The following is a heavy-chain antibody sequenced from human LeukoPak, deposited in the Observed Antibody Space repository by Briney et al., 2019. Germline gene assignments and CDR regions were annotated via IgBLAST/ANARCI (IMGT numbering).Heavy chain of an antibody. D-gene: IGHD1-7*01. V-gene: IGHV1-2*02. J-gene: IGHJ4*02. Sequence: ASVKVSCKASGYTFSGYYIHWVRQAPGHGLEWMGWINPNNGDTVYAQRFQGRVTMTRDTTISTAYMELSRLSFDDTAVYYCARFLIGTKFYFDYWGQGTLVTISS. CDR3: ARFLIGTKFYFDY. CDR1: GYTFSGYY. CDR2: INPNNGDT.